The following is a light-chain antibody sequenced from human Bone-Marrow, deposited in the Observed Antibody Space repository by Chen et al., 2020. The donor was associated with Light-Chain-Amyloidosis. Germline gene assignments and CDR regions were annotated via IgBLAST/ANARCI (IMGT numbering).Light chain of an antibody. Sequence: SYVLTQPSSVSVAPGQTATIACGGNNIGSTSVHWYQQTPGQAPLLVVYDDSDRPSGIPERFSGSNSGNTATLTISRVEAGDEADYCCQVGDRSSDRPVFGGGTKLTVL. CDR3: QVGDRSSDRPV. CDR2: DDS. V-gene: IGLV3-21*02. CDR1: NIGSTS. J-gene: IGLJ3*02.